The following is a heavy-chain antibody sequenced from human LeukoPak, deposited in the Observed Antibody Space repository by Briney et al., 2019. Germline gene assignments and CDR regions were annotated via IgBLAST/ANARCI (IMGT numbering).Heavy chain of an antibody. D-gene: IGHD3-16*01. V-gene: IGHV1-2*02. J-gene: IGHJ5*02. Sequence: RASVKVSCKASGGTFSSYAISWVRQAPGQGLEWMGWINPNSGGTNYAQKFQGRVTMTRDTSISTAYMELSRLRSDDTAVYYCARDGAEGWFDPWGQGTLVTVSS. CDR1: GGTFSSYA. CDR3: ARDGAEGWFDP. CDR2: INPNSGGT.